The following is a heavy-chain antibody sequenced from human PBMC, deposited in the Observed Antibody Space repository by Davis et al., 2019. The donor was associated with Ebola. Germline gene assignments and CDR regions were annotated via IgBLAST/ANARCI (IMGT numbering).Heavy chain of an antibody. Sequence: GESLKISCAASGFTFSGYTMHWVRQAPGKGLEWVARIGHDGSIPLYATSLEGRFTISRDNSKNTLLLQVNSLRPDDTAVYYCARDGTKWDIDYWGQGTLVTVSS. CDR2: IGHDGSIP. V-gene: IGHV3-33*08. CDR3: ARDGTKWDIDY. CDR1: GFTFSGYT. D-gene: IGHD1-26*01. J-gene: IGHJ4*02.